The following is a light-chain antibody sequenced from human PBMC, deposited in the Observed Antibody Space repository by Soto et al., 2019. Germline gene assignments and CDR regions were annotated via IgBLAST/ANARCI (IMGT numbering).Light chain of an antibody. CDR2: DVS. Sequence: QSALTQPRSVSGSPGQSVTISCTGTSSDVGGYNYVSWYQQHPGKAPKLMIYDVSNRPSGVPDRFSGSKSGKTASLTISGLQAEDEADYHCSSYTSSRTVFAFGTGTKVTV. J-gene: IGLJ1*01. CDR3: SSYTSSRTVFA. CDR1: SSDVGGYNY. V-gene: IGLV2-11*01.